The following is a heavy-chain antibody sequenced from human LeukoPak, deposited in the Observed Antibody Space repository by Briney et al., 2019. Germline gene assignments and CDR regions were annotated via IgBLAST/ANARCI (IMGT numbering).Heavy chain of an antibody. CDR2: ISSSSSYI. CDR3: ARSASLYYGMDV. CDR1: GFTFSSYS. V-gene: IGHV3-21*01. J-gene: IGHJ6*02. Sequence: PGRSLRLSCAASGFTFSSYSMNWVRQAPGKGLEWVSSISSSSSYIYYADSVKGRFTISRDNAKNSLYLQMNSLRAEDTAVYYCARSASLYYGMDVWGQGTTVTVSS.